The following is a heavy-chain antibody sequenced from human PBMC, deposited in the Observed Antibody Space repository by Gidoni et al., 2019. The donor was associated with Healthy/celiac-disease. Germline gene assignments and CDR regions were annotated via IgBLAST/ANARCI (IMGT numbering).Heavy chain of an antibody. CDR2: ISYDGSNK. CDR3: ARGWYSNFWYFDY. J-gene: IGHJ4*02. Sequence: QVQLVESGGGVVQPGRSLRLSCAASGFTFSSYAMHWVRQAPGKGLEWVAVISYDGSNKYYANSVKGRFTISRDNSKNTLYLQMNSLRAEDTAVYYCARGWYSNFWYFDYWGQGTLVTVSS. CDR1: GFTFSSYA. V-gene: IGHV3-30-3*01. D-gene: IGHD4-4*01.